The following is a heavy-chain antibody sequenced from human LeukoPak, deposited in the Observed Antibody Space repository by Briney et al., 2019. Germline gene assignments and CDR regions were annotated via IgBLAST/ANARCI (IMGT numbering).Heavy chain of an antibody. D-gene: IGHD6-13*01. CDR3: ARDGRKEGSSWYSHFDY. J-gene: IGHJ4*02. V-gene: IGHV3-48*01. CDR1: GFTFSSYS. CDR2: ISSSSSTI. Sequence: PGGSLRLSCAASGFTFSSYSMNWVRQAPGKGLEWVSYISSSSSTIYYADSVKGRFTISRDNSKNTLYLQMNSLRAEDTAVYYCARDGRKEGSSWYSHFDYWGQGTLVTVSS.